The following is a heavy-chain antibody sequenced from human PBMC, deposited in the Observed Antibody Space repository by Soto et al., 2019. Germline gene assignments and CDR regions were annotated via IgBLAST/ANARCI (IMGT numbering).Heavy chain of an antibody. J-gene: IGHJ4*02. CDR2: IIHSGST. Sequence: PSETLSLTCAVYGWSFSGYDWTWFRQPAGTELVEFVEIIHSGSTNYTPYLDTRVTISVDTSKNHFSLKLTSVIAAVKAVYYCARDKITGLFGYWGQGTLVTVSS. CDR3: ARDKITGLFGY. CDR1: GWSFSGYD. D-gene: IGHD2-8*02. V-gene: IGHV4-34*12.